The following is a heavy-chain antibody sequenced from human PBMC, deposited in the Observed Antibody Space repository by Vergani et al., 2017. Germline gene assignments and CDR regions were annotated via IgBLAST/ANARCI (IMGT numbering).Heavy chain of an antibody. CDR2: IKQDGSEK. J-gene: IGHJ4*02. CDR3: ARVRRYDIVVVPAALIFDY. D-gene: IGHD2-2*01. CDR1: GFTFSSYW. Sequence: EVQLVESGGGLVQPGGSLRLSCAASGFTFSSYWMSWVRQAPGKGLEWVANIKQDGSEKYYVDSVKGRFTISRDNAKNSLYLQMNSLRAEDTAVYYCARVRRYDIVVVPAALIFDYWGQGTLVTVSS. V-gene: IGHV3-7*01.